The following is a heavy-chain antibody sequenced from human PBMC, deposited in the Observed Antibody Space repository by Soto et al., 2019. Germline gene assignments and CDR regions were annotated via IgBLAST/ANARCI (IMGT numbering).Heavy chain of an antibody. CDR2: IYYSGST. J-gene: IGHJ6*02. V-gene: IGHV4-59*01. D-gene: IGHD3-3*01. Sequence: SETLSLTCTVSGGSISSYYWSWIRQPPGKGLEWIGYIYYSGSTNYNPSLKSRVTISVDTSKNQFSLKLSSVTAADTAVYYCARERAPPNYDFWCGLGGSYYYYYGMYVWGQGTTVTVSS. CDR1: GGSISSYY. CDR3: ARERAPPNYDFWCGLGGSYYYYYGMYV.